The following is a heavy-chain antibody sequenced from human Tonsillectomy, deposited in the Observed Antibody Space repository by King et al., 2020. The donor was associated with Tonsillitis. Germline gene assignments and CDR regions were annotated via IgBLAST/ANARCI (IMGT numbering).Heavy chain of an antibody. D-gene: IGHD1-26*01. CDR3: ARVPGMVALYQFDY. CDR1: GYTFTSYG. J-gene: IGHJ4*02. Sequence: VQLVESGGEVKKAGASVKVSCTASGYTFTSYGISWVRQAPGQGLEWMGWIVPYNDNTKYAQKLQGRVIMTTDTSTSTAYMELRSLRSDDTAVYYCARVPGMVALYQFDYWGQGTLVTVSS. V-gene: IGHV1-18*01. CDR2: IVPYNDNT.